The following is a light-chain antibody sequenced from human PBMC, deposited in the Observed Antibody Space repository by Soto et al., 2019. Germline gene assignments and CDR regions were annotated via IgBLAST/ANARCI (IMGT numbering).Light chain of an antibody. J-gene: IGKJ1*01. Sequence: EFVLTQSPGTLSFSPVERATPSCRASQSINSNYLAWYQQKPGQAPRLLIYDASNRATGIPARFSGSGSGTEGTLTISSLQSEDWAVYYCQQYNNWPRTCGQGTKGDIK. CDR3: QQYNNWPRT. V-gene: IGKV3D-15*01. CDR2: DAS. CDR1: QSINSN.